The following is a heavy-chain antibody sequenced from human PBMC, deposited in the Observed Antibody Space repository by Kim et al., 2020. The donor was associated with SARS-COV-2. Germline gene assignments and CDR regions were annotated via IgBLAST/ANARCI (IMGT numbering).Heavy chain of an antibody. CDR1: GFTFSSYG. CDR3: AKDGRIQLWSDVDYYYYGMDV. D-gene: IGHD5-18*01. J-gene: IGHJ6*02. V-gene: IGHV3-30*18. CDR2: ISYDGSNK. Sequence: GGSLRLSCAASGFTFSSYGMHWVRQAPGKGLEWVAVISYDGSNKYYADSVKGRFTISRDNSKNTLYLQMNSLRAEDTAVYYCAKDGRIQLWSDVDYYYYGMDVWGQGTTVTVSS.